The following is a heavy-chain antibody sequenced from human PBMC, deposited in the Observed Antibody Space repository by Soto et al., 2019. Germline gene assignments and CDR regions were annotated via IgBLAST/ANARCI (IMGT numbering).Heavy chain of an antibody. V-gene: IGHV1-18*01. J-gene: IGHJ4*02. CDR2: ISAYNGNT. D-gene: IGHD6-6*01. CDR3: ARDPFAGYSSSWFLDY. CDR1: GYTFTSYG. Sequence: ASVKVSCKASGYTFTSYGISWVRQAPGQGLERMGWISAYNGNTNYAQKLQGRVTMTTDTSTSTAYMELRSLRSDDTAVYYCARDPFAGYSSSWFLDYWGQGTLVTVSS.